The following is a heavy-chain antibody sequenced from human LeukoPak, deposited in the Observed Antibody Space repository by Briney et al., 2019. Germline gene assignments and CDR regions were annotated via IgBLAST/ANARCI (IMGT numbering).Heavy chain of an antibody. Sequence: GGSLRLSCAASGFTFDDYAMHWVRQAPGKGLEWVSAISGSGGSTYYADSVKGRFTISRDNSKNTLYLQMNSLRAEDTAVYYCAKDPGGRRWLQLRPIYFDYWGQGTLVTVSS. V-gene: IGHV3-23*01. CDR2: ISGSGGST. J-gene: IGHJ4*02. CDR1: GFTFDDYA. D-gene: IGHD5-24*01. CDR3: AKDPGGRRWLQLRPIYFDY.